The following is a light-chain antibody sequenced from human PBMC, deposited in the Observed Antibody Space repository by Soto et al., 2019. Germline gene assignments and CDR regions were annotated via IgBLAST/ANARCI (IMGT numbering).Light chain of an antibody. J-gene: IGKJ1*01. Sequence: DIQMTQSPSSLSASVGDRVTITCRASQSISSYLNWYQQKPGKAPKLLIYAASSLQSGVPSRFSGSGSGTDFPLTISSLQPEDFATYYCQQSYSTPHWTFGQGTKVEIK. CDR1: QSISSY. CDR2: AAS. V-gene: IGKV1-39*01. CDR3: QQSYSTPHWT.